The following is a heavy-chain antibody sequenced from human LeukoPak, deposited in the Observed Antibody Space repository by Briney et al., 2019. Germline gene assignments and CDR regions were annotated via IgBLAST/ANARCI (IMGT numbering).Heavy chain of an antibody. V-gene: IGHV3-21*01. J-gene: IGHJ4*02. CDR1: GFTFSSYS. CDR2: ISSSSSYI. Sequence: PGGSLRLSCAASGFTFSSYSMNWVRQAPGKGLEWVSSISSSSSYIYYADSVKGLFTISRDNAKNSLYLQMSSLRAEDTVVYYCASLGSGYCSGGSCSIDYWGQGTLVTVSS. CDR3: ASLGSGYCSGGSCSIDY. D-gene: IGHD2-15*01.